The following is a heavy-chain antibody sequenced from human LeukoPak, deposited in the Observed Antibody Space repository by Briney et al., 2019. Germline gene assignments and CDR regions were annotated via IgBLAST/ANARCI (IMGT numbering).Heavy chain of an antibody. CDR2: IWYDGSNK. Sequence: GRSLRLSCAASGFTFSSYGMPWVRQAPGKGLEWVAVIWYDGSNKYYADSVKGRFTISRDNSKNTLYLQMNSLRAEDTAVYYCARDRSRGYSYGYYFDYWGQGTLVTVSS. V-gene: IGHV3-33*01. D-gene: IGHD5-18*01. CDR3: ARDRSRGYSYGYYFDY. J-gene: IGHJ4*02. CDR1: GFTFSSYG.